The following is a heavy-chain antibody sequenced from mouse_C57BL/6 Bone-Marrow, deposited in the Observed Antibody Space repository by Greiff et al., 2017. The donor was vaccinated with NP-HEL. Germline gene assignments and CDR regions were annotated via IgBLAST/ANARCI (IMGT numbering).Heavy chain of an antibody. Sequence: VQLQQPGAELVMPGASVKLSCKASGYTFTSYWMHWVKQRPGQGLEWIGEIDPSDSYTNYNQKFKGKSTLTVDKSSSTAYMQLSSLTSEDAAVYYCSRYGSSYYVHWYFDVWGTGTTVTVSS. CDR2: IDPSDSYT. CDR3: SRYGSSYYVHWYFDV. J-gene: IGHJ1*03. D-gene: IGHD1-1*01. V-gene: IGHV1-69*01. CDR1: GYTFTSYW.